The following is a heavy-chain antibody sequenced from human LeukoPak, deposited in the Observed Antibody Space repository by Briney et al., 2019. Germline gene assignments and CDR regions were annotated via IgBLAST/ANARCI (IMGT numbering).Heavy chain of an antibody. Sequence: SETLSLTCAVYGGSFSGYYWSWIRQPPGKGLEWIGEINHSGSTNYNPSLKSRVTISVDTSKNQFSLKLSSVTAADTAVYYCARSASTILGVVTYFDYWGQGTLVTVSS. J-gene: IGHJ4*02. CDR3: ARSASTILGVVTYFDY. CDR1: GGSFSGYY. V-gene: IGHV4-34*01. CDR2: INHSGST. D-gene: IGHD3-3*01.